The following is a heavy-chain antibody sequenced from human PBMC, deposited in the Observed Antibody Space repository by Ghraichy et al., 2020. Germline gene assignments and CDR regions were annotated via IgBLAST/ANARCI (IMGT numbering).Heavy chain of an antibody. CDR1: GGSISSSNYY. D-gene: IGHD2-2*01. CDR2: IYYSGST. CDR3: ARVICVSSTSCYPGMDV. Sequence: SETLSLTCTVSGGSISSSNYYWGWIRQPPGKGLEWIGSIYYSGSTYYNPSLKSRVTISVDTSKNQFSLKMSSVTAAETAVYYCARVICVSSTSCYPGMDVRVQGTTVTVSS. V-gene: IGHV4-39*01. J-gene: IGHJ6*02.